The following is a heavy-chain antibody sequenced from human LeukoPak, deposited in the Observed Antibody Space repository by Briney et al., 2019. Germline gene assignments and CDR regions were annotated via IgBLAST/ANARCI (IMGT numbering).Heavy chain of an antibody. J-gene: IGHJ3*02. V-gene: IGHV3-30-3*01. D-gene: IGHD5-18*01. CDR3: ARDPKGGFSYGWGAFDI. Sequence: GGSLRLSCAAPGFTFSSYAMHWVRQAPGKGLEWVAITSYDGNNKYYADSVRGRFIISRDNSKKMLYLQMNSLRAEDTAVYYCARDPKGGFSYGWGAFDIWGQGTMVTVSS. CDR2: TSYDGNNK. CDR1: GFTFSSYA.